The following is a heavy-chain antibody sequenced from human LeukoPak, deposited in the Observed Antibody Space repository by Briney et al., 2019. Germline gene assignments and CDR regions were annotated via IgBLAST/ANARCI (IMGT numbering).Heavy chain of an antibody. CDR3: ASTSGIYCSGGSCYSHYFDY. Sequence: SVKVSFKASGGTFSSYAISWVRQAPGQGLEWMGGIIPIFGAANYAQKFQGRVTITADGSTSTAYMELSSLRSEDTAVYYCASTSGIYCSGGSCYSHYFDYWGQGTLVTVSS. CDR1: GGTFSSYA. CDR2: IIPIFGAA. V-gene: IGHV1-69*13. D-gene: IGHD2-15*01. J-gene: IGHJ4*02.